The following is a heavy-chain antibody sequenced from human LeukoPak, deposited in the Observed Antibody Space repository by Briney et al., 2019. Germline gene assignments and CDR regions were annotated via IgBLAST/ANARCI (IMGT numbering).Heavy chain of an antibody. D-gene: IGHD2-2*02. CDR1: GFTFNNYG. CDR2: IWYDGSKK. CDR3: ATHCSSTSCYMY. J-gene: IGHJ4*02. V-gene: IGHV3-33*01. Sequence: PGGSLRLSCAASGFTFNNYGMHWVHQAPAKGLERVAVIWYDGSKKYYADSVKGRFTISRDNPKNTLYLQMDSLRAEDTAVYYCATHCSSTSCYMYWGQGTLVTVSS.